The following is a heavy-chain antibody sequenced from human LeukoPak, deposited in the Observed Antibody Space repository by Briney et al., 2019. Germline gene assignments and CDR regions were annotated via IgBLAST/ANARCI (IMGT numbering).Heavy chain of an antibody. CDR1: GGSISSYY. J-gene: IGHJ2*01. V-gene: IGHV4-59*12. CDR3: ARDRRFGEFSYWYFDL. CDR2: IYYSGST. D-gene: IGHD3-10*01. Sequence: PSETLSLTCSVSGGSISSYYWSWIRQPPWKGLEWIGYIYYSGSTYYNPSLKSRVTISVDTSKNQFSLKLSSVTAADTAVYYCARDRRFGEFSYWYFDLWGRGTLVTVSS.